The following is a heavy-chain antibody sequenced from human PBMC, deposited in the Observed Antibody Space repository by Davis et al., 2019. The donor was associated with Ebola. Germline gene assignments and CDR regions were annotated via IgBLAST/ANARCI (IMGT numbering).Heavy chain of an antibody. D-gene: IGHD6-19*01. V-gene: IGHV3-53*01. CDR3: ARVSGWRAYYFDY. J-gene: IGHJ4*02. Sequence: GGSLRLSCAASGFTVSSNYMNWVRQAPGKGLEWVSVIYSGGTTYYADSVKGRFTISRDNSKNTLYLQMNSLRAEDTAVYYCARVSGWRAYYFDYWGQGTLVTVSS. CDR1: GFTVSSNY. CDR2: IYSGGTT.